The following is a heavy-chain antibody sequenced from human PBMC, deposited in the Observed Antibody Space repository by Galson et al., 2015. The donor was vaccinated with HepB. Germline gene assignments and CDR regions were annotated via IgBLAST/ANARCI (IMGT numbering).Heavy chain of an antibody. CDR2: INSDETDT. D-gene: IGHD2-15*01. V-gene: IGHV3-74*01. J-gene: IGHJ4*02. CDR3: GEDTGY. Sequence: SLRLSCAAPGCAVRGNWMHWTRQAPGKGLVSVSQINSDETDTRYADSVKGRFTISRDNAKNTLYLQMNSLRSEDTAVYYCGEDTGYWGQGTLVIVSS. CDR1: GCAVRGNW.